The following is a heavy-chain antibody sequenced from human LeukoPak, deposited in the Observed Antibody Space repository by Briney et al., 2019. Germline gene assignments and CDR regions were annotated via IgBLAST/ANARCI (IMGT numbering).Heavy chain of an antibody. CDR2: IRYDGSNK. D-gene: IGHD2-2*01. Sequence: GGSLRLSCAASGFTFSSYGMHWVRQAPGKGLEWVAFIRYDGSNKYYADSVKGRFTISRDNSKNTLYLQMNSLRAEDTAVYYCAKDTHCSSTSCSYYFDYWGQGTLVTVSS. CDR3: AKDTHCSSTSCSYYFDY. J-gene: IGHJ4*02. V-gene: IGHV3-30*02. CDR1: GFTFSSYG.